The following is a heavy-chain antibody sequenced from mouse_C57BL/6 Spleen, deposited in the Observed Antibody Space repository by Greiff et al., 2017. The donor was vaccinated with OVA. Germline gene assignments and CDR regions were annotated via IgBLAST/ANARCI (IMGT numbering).Heavy chain of an antibody. Sequence: VQLQQSGAELVKPGASVKLSCKASGYTFTSYWMHWVKQRPGQGLEWIGMIHPNSGSTNYNEKFKSKATLTVDESSSTAYMQLSSLTSEDSAVYYCARSWDYDGYWGQGTTLTVSS. J-gene: IGHJ2*01. CDR1: GYTFTSYW. CDR2: IHPNSGST. CDR3: ARSWDYDGY. V-gene: IGHV1-64*01. D-gene: IGHD2-4*01.